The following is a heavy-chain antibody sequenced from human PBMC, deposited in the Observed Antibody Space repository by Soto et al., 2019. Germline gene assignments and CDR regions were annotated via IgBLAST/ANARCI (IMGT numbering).Heavy chain of an antibody. V-gene: IGHV3-66*01. D-gene: IGHD2-15*01. CDR2: FYSGGST. Sequence: PGGSLRLSCAASGFTVSSNYMSWVRQAPGKGLEWVSVFYSGGSTYYADSVKGSFTFSRDNSKNTFYFQMNSLRAEDTAVYYCASCSGGSCYMYYWGLGTLVTVSS. J-gene: IGHJ4*02. CDR1: GFTVSSNY. CDR3: ASCSGGSCYMYY.